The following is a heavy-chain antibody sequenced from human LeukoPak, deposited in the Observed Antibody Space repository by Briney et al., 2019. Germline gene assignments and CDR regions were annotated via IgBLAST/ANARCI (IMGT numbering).Heavy chain of an antibody. Sequence: PGESLRLSCVASGFTFSHFAFHWVRQAPGKGLEWVAVIWSDGTNRYYGDSVKGRFIIYRDDSKNTIHLQMNSLRAEDTAVYYCAKDAQRGFDYSNSLEFWGQGSLVTVSS. V-gene: IGHV3-33*06. CDR1: GFTFSHFA. CDR3: AKDAQRGFDYSNSLEF. J-gene: IGHJ4*02. CDR2: IWSDGTNR. D-gene: IGHD4-11*01.